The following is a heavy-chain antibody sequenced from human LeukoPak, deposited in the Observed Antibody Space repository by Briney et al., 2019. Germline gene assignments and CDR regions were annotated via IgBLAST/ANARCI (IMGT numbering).Heavy chain of an antibody. CDR2: ISYDGSNK. CDR1: GFTFSSYA. V-gene: IGHV3-30-3*01. J-gene: IGHJ4*02. D-gene: IGHD3-3*01. Sequence: GGSLRLSCAASGFTFSSYAMHWVRQAPGKGLEWVAVISYDGSNKYYADSVKGRFTISRDNSKNTLYLQMNSLRAEDTALYHCARVTPRGYYDFWSGYFSDYYFDYWGQGTLVTVSS. CDR3: ARVTPRGYYDFWSGYFSDYYFDY.